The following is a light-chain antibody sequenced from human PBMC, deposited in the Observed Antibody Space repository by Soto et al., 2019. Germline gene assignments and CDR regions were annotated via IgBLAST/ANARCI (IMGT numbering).Light chain of an antibody. CDR3: QAWDDTTGVV. J-gene: IGLJ2*01. V-gene: IGLV3-1*01. Sequence: SYELTQPPSVSVSPGQTASITCSGGDLGNRYACWYQQKPRQSPVLVIYLDTKRPSGIPERFSGWNSGNTATLTISGTQAVDEADYYCQAWDDTTGVVFGGGTKLTVL. CDR2: LDT. CDR1: DLGNRY.